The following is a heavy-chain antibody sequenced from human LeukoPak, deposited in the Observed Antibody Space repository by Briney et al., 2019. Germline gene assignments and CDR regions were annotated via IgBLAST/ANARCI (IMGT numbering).Heavy chain of an antibody. Sequence: GGSLRLSCAASGFKVSDYYMSWIRQAPGKGLEWVSYISSSGTSIYYADSVKGRFTISRDNQKNTLHLQLNSLRAEDTAIYYCAKEGGYSSTWYWGQGTLVTVSS. CDR3: AKEGGYSSTWY. V-gene: IGHV3-11*01. J-gene: IGHJ4*02. CDR1: GFKVSDYY. CDR2: ISSSGTSI. D-gene: IGHD6-13*01.